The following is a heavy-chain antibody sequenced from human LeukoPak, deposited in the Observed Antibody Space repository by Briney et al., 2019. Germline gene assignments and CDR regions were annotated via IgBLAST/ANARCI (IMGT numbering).Heavy chain of an antibody. CDR2: INPSGGST. D-gene: IGHD2-15*01. J-gene: IGHJ4*02. Sequence: GASVKVSCKASGYTFTSYYMHWVRPAPGQGLEWMGIINPSGGSTSYAQKFQGRVTMTRDTSTSTAYMELRSLRSDDTAVYYCARLKRRGMFDYWGQGTLVTVSS. CDR3: ARLKRRGMFDY. V-gene: IGHV1-46*01. CDR1: GYTFTSYY.